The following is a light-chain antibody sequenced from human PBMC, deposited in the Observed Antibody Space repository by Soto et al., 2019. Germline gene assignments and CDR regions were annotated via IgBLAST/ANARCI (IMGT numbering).Light chain of an antibody. CDR3: QSYNTARPT. Sequence: DIQMTQSPSTLPASVGDRVTITCRASQSISNWLAWYQQKPGTAPKVLIYHASNLQSGVPSRFSGSGSGTEFTLTISGLQPEDLATYYCQSYNTARPTFGQGTRREIK. CDR1: QSISNW. V-gene: IGKV1-5*01. J-gene: IGKJ5*01. CDR2: HAS.